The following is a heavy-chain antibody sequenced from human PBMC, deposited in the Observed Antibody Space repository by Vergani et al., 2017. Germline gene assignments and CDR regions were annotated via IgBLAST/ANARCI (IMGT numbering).Heavy chain of an antibody. CDR3: ARDLDIVVVPAAKRNYYYGMDV. D-gene: IGHD2-2*01. CDR2: ISAYNGNT. CDR1: GYTFTSYG. Sequence: QVQLVQSGAEVKKPGASVKVSCKASGYTFTSYGISWVRQAPGQGLEWMGWISAYNGNTNYAQKLQGRVTMTTDTSTSTAYMELRSLRSDDTAVYYCARDLDIVVVPAAKRNYYYGMDVWGQGTTVTVSS. J-gene: IGHJ6*02. V-gene: IGHV1-18*04.